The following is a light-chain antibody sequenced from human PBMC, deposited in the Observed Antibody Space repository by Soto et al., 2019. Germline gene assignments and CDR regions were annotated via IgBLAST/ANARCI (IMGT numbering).Light chain of an antibody. V-gene: IGKV1-5*03. CDR1: QSISSW. CDR2: QAS. J-gene: IGKJ3*01. Sequence: DIQMTQSPSTLSASVGDRVTITCRARQSISSWLAWYQQKPGRAPKLLIYQASSLESGVPSRFSGSGSGTDFTLTISSLQPDDFATYYCQQYNSYLFSFGPGTKVDFK. CDR3: QQYNSYLFS.